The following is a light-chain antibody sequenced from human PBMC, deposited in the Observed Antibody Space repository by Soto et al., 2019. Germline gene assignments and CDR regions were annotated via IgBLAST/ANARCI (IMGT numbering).Light chain of an antibody. CDR3: QQYGTSPRM. Sequence: EIVLTQSPGTLSLSPGDTAALSCRASQSVSNNYLAWYQQKPGQAPRLLIYGASSSATGIPDRFSGSASGTDFTLTISRLEPEDVAVYYCQQYGTSPRMFGQGTKVEIK. CDR2: GAS. J-gene: IGKJ1*01. CDR1: QSVSNNY. V-gene: IGKV3-20*01.